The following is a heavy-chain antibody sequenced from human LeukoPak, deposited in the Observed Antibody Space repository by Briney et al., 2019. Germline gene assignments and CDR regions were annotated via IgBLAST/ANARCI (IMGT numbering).Heavy chain of an antibody. CDR2: ISFDGSNR. J-gene: IGHJ4*02. Sequence: GGSLRLSCAASGFTFSSYGMHWVRQAPGKGLEWVAVISFDGSNRYSADSVKGRFTISGDNSKNTLYLQMNSLRAEDTAAYYCANLYGDYPDYWGQGTLVTVSS. D-gene: IGHD4-17*01. V-gene: IGHV3-30*18. CDR1: GFTFSSYG. CDR3: ANLYGDYPDY.